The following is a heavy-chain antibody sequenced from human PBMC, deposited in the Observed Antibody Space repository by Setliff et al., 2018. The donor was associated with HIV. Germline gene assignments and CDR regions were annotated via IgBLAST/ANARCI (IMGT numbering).Heavy chain of an antibody. V-gene: IGHV3-7*01. CDR1: GLTFSTSW. CDR3: AAVPWGHSSLIIDH. CDR2: IQEDGSEK. D-gene: IGHD3-16*01. Sequence: LRLSCAASGLTFSTSWMQWFRQSPGGGLEWVSGIQEDGSEKYSLDSLKVRFTISRDNSKNSVYLQMHSLRVEDTAVYYCAAVPWGHSSLIIDHWGQGTPVTVSS. J-gene: IGHJ4*02.